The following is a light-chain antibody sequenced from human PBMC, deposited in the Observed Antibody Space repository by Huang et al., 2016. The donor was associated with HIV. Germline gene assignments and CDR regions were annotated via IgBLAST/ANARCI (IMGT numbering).Light chain of an antibody. CDR1: QSVGSN. V-gene: IGKV3-15*01. CDR3: QQYNNWPYT. Sequence: EIVMTQSPATLSVSPGERATLSCRARQSVGSNCAWYQQRRGQSHRLLIYAASTRASGTPASLSGSGSGTEFTLTISSLQSEDFAVYYCQQYNNWPYTFGQGTKLEIK. J-gene: IGKJ2*01. CDR2: AAS.